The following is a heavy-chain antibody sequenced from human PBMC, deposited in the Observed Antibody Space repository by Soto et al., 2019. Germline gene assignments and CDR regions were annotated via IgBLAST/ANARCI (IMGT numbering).Heavy chain of an antibody. Sequence: SETLSLTCTVSGDSIRDSFWSWVHQPPGKGLEWIGLVHHTGNTNYNPSLETRVTMLIDASANHFSLTLTSVTPADAAIYYCARGREDHVDHHFGHLFDSWGQGTLVTVSS. J-gene: IGHJ4*02. CDR2: VHHTGNT. CDR1: GDSIRDSF. D-gene: IGHD3-10*01. V-gene: IGHV4-59*01. CDR3: ARGREDHVDHHFGHLFDS.